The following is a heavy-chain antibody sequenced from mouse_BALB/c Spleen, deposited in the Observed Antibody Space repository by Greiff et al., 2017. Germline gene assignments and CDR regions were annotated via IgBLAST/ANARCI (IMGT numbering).Heavy chain of an antibody. D-gene: IGHD3-1*01. CDR2: ISNGGGST. CDR3: ARHGGYGAY. J-gene: IGHJ3*01. V-gene: IGHV5-12-2*01. Sequence: EVHLVESGGGLVQPGGSLKLSCAASGFTFSSYTMSWVRQTPEKRLEWVAYISNGGGSTYYPDTVKGRFTISRDNAKNTLYLQMSSLKSEDTAMYYCARHGGYGAYWGQGTLVTVSA. CDR1: GFTFSSYT.